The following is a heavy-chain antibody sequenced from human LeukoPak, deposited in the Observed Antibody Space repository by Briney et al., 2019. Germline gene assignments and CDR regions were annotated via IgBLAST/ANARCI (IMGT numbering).Heavy chain of an antibody. J-gene: IGHJ4*02. D-gene: IGHD3-22*01. CDR2: ISSSSGPI. CDR1: GFTFSSYE. V-gene: IGHV3-48*03. CDR3: ARDGNYYDSSGYSYVYFDY. Sequence: GGSLRLSCAASGFTFSSYEMNWVRQAPGKGLEWVSYISSSSGPIYYADSVKGRFTISRGNAKNSLYLQMNSLRAEDTAVYYCARDGNYYDSSGYSYVYFDYWGQGTLVTVSS.